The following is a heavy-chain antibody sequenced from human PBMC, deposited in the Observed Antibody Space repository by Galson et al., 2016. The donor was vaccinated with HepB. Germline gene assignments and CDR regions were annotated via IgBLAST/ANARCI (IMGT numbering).Heavy chain of an antibody. Sequence: SLRLSCAGTGFTFSTYAMSWVRQAPGKRLEWVSAISGSGDTTYYADSVKGRFSISRDNAKNSLFLQMNSLRADDTAVYYCARAIATSYWGQGALVTVSS. CDR1: GFTFSTYA. CDR3: ARAIATSY. D-gene: IGHD5-24*01. CDR2: ISGSGDTT. J-gene: IGHJ4*02. V-gene: IGHV3-23*01.